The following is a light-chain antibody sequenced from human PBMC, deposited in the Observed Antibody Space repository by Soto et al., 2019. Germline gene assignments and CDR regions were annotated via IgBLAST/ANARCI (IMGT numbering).Light chain of an antibody. CDR3: QHYNSYSDA. CDR2: KAS. CDR1: QTISSW. Sequence: DIQMTQSPSTLSGSVGDRVTITCRASQTISSWLACYQQKPGKAPKLLIYKASTLKSGVPLRFSGSGSGTEVTLTVRSLQPDHFATYYCQHYNSYSDAFGQGTKVELQ. V-gene: IGKV1-5*03. J-gene: IGKJ1*01.